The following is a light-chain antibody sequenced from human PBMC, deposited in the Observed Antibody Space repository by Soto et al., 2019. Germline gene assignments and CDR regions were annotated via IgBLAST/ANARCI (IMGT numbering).Light chain of an antibody. CDR3: QQYNVWPLA. J-gene: IGKJ4*01. CDR1: QSVSSN. V-gene: IGKV3-15*01. Sequence: EIVMTQSPATLSVSPGERATISCRASQSVSSNLAWYQQKPGQTPKLLSYVASTRATGIPARFSGSGSGTDFTVTISSLQAEDFAVYYCQQYNVWPLAFGGGTKVEFK. CDR2: VAS.